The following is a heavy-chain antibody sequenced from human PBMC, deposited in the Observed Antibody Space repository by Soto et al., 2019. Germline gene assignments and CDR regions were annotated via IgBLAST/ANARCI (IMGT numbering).Heavy chain of an antibody. CDR3: ARHSGYDYVFDY. J-gene: IGHJ4*02. D-gene: IGHD5-12*01. Sequence: ASVKVSWKACGYSFTGYYIHWVRQAPGQGLEWMGWINPNNGDTNYAQKFQGRVSMTRDTSTSTAYMELSSLRFDDTAVYYCARHSGYDYVFDYWGQGTLVTVSS. CDR1: GYSFTGYY. V-gene: IGHV1-2*02. CDR2: INPNNGDT.